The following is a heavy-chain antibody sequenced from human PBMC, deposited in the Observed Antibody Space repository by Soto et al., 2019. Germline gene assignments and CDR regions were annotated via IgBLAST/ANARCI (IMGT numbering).Heavy chain of an antibody. J-gene: IGHJ4*02. Sequence: PSETLSLTCTVSGGSISSSSYYWGWIRQPPGKGLEWIGSIYYSGSTYYNPSLKSRVTISVDTSKKQFSLTLTSVTAEDTAVYYCATGRRYYYDDTGPFYFEHWGQGTLVT. D-gene: IGHD3-22*01. CDR2: IYYSGST. CDR1: GGSISSSSYY. V-gene: IGHV4-39*07. CDR3: ATGRRYYYDDTGPFYFEH.